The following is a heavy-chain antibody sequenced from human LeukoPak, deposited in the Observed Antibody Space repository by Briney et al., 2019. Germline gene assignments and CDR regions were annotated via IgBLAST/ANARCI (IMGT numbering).Heavy chain of an antibody. Sequence: GGSLILSCAASGFTLSSYAMHWVRQAPGKGLEWVAVISYDGSNKYYADSVKGRFTISRDNSKNTLYLQMNSLRAEDTAVYYCARAMVRVPMDVWGKGTTVTVSS. CDR1: GFTLSSYA. D-gene: IGHD3-10*01. CDR3: ARAMVRVPMDV. V-gene: IGHV3-30*01. J-gene: IGHJ6*03. CDR2: ISYDGSNK.